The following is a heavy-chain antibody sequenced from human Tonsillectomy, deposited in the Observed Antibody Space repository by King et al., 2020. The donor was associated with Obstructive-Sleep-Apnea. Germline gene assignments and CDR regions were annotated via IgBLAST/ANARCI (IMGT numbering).Heavy chain of an antibody. CDR2: MVVGSVET. CDR1: EFSLTTFP. Sequence: QLVQSGPEVKKPGTSVKVSCKASEFSLTTFPMQWVRQARGQHPEWIGWMVVGSVETNYAQKIQERITFTRDMSTSTDYMELSSLRSEDTAVYYCAGKSDYYYGMDVWGQGTTVIVS. CDR3: AGKSDYYYGMDV. J-gene: IGHJ6*02. V-gene: IGHV1-58*02.